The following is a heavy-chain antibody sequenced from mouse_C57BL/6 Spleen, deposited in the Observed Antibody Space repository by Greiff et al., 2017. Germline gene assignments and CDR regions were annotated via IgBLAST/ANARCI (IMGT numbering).Heavy chain of an antibody. CDR3: ARSDYYGSSLWYFDV. J-gene: IGHJ1*03. Sequence: VQLQQSGAELVKPGASVKISCKASGYAFSSYWMNWVKQRPGKGLEWIGQIYPGDGDTNYNGKFKGKATLTADKSSSTAYMQLSSLTSEDSAVYFCARSDYYGSSLWYFDVWGTGTTVTVSS. CDR2: IYPGDGDT. D-gene: IGHD1-1*01. V-gene: IGHV1-80*01. CDR1: GYAFSSYW.